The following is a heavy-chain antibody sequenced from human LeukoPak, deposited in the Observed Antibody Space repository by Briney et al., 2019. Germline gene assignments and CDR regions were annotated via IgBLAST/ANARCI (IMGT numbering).Heavy chain of an antibody. CDR3: ARRGKNSGWLSGSAFDI. J-gene: IGHJ3*02. D-gene: IGHD5-12*01. V-gene: IGHV3-20*04. CDR1: GFRFDDYG. CDR2: ISLNGGDT. Sequence: GGSLRLSCVGSGFRFDDYGMSWVAQAPGKGLEWVSGISLNGGDTGYADSVKGRFTISRDNAKNSLYLQMNSLRAEDTALYYCARRGKNSGWLSGSAFDIWGQGTLVTVSS.